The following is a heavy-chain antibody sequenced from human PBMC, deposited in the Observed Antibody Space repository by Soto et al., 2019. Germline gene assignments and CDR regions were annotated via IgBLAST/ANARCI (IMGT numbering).Heavy chain of an antibody. CDR1: GGTFSSYA. V-gene: IGHV1-69*13. J-gene: IGHJ6*02. D-gene: IGHD3-16*01. Sequence: QVQLVQSGAEVKKPGSSVKVSCKASGGTFSSYAISWVRQAPGQGLEWMGGIIPIFGTADYAQKFQGRLTMTADDFTSTAYMELSSLRSEDTAVYYCARHLGGNHYYYGMDVWGQGTTVTVSS. CDR3: ARHLGGNHYYYGMDV. CDR2: IIPIFGTA.